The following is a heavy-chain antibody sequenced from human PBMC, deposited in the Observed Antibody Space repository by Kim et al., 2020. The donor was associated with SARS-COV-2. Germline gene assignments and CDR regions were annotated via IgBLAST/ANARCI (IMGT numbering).Heavy chain of an antibody. J-gene: IGHJ5*01. V-gene: IGHV3-23*01. D-gene: IGHD3-3*01. CDR1: GFAVSNYA. CDR3: AKEGALSGRYNCFDS. Sequence: GGSLRLSCGASGFAVSNYAMAWVRQAPGTGLEWVAGFSNSDGRPYYADSVRGRFTISRDTSKNTAFLQMGSLRAEDTALSYCAKEGALSGRYNCFDSWGQGTLVTVSS. CDR2: FSNSDGRP.